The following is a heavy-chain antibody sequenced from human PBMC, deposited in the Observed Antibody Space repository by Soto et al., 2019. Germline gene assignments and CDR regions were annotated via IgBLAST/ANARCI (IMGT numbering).Heavy chain of an antibody. V-gene: IGHV4-59*11. CDR2: VSYTGSA. J-gene: IGHJ4*02. Sequence: QVQLQESGPGLVKPSETLSLTCTVSGGSISGHYWNWIRQPPGKGLEWIGYVSYTGSANYNPSLNSRATISVDTSTKQFCLNLTSMSAADTAAYYCARGGMLREVFANLYYFDCWGQGTLVTVSS. D-gene: IGHD3-10*01. CDR3: ARGGMLREVFANLYYFDC. CDR1: GGSISGHY.